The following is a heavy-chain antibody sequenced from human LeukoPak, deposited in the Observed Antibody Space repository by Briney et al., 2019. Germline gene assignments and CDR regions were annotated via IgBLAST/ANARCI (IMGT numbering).Heavy chain of an antibody. V-gene: IGHV3-23*01. J-gene: IGHJ4*02. CDR2: ISGSGGST. D-gene: IGHD3-22*01. Sequence: PGGSLRLSFAASGFPFISYAMNWVRQAPGKGLEWVSAISGSGGSTYYADSVKGRFTISRDNSKNTLYLQMNSLRAEDTAVYYCAKDCVYYYDSSGPYYFDYWGQGTLVTVSS. CDR1: GFPFISYA. CDR3: AKDCVYYYDSSGPYYFDY.